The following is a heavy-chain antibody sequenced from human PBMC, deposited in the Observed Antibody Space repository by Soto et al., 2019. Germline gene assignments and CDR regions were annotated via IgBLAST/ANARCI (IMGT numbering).Heavy chain of an antibody. J-gene: IGHJ6*02. CDR1: GFTFSSYA. CDR2: ISYDGSNK. CDR3: ARDSLAVSCLYYYYGMDV. V-gene: IGHV3-30-3*01. D-gene: IGHD6-19*01. Sequence: QVQLVESGGGVVQPGRSLRLSCAASGFTFSSYAMHWVRQAPGKGLEWVAVISYDGSNKYYADSVKGRFTISRDNSKNTLYLQMNSLRAEDTAVYYCARDSLAVSCLYYYYGMDVWGQGTTVTVSS.